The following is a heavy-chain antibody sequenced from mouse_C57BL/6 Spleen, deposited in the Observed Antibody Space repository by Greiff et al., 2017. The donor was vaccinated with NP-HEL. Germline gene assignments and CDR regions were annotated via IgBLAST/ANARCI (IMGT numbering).Heavy chain of an antibody. CDR1: GFNIKDDY. CDR2: IDPENGDT. J-gene: IGHJ1*03. Sequence: VQLQQSGAELVRPGASVKLSCTASGFNIKDDYMHWVKQRPEQGLEWIGWIDPENGDTEYASKFQGKATITADTSSNTAYLQLSSLTSEDTAVYYCTLTVVANWYFDVWGTGTTVTVSS. CDR3: TLTVVANWYFDV. V-gene: IGHV14-4*01. D-gene: IGHD1-1*01.